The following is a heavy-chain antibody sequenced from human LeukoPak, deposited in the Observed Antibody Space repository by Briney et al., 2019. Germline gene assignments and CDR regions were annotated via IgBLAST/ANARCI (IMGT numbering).Heavy chain of an antibody. Sequence: PGGSLRLSCAASGFTFSSYSMNWVRQAPGKGLEWVSYISSSSSTIYYADSVKGRFTISRDNAKNSLYLQMSSLRAEDTAVYYCARTTVTRRGDYWGQGTLVTVSS. D-gene: IGHD4-17*01. J-gene: IGHJ4*02. CDR1: GFTFSSYS. CDR2: ISSSSSTI. V-gene: IGHV3-48*01. CDR3: ARTTVTRRGDY.